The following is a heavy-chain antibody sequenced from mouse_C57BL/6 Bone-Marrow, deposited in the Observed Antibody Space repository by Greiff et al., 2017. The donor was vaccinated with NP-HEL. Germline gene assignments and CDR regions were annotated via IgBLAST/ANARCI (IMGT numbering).Heavy chain of an antibody. CDR1: GFTFTDYY. V-gene: IGHV7-4*01. CDR2: IRNKANGYTT. J-gene: IGHJ4*01. D-gene: IGHD2-4*01. Sequence: EVKVVESGGGLVQPGASLRLSCAASGFTFTDYYMSWVRQPPGKAPEWLALIRNKANGYTTEYTASVKGRFTISRDNSQNILDLQMNTLRAEDSATYYCVKAVLYYDYDASYAMDYWGQGTSVTVSS. CDR3: VKAVLYYDYDASYAMDY.